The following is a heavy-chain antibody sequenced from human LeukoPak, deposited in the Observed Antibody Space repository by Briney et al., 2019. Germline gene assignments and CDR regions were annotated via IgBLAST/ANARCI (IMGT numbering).Heavy chain of an antibody. V-gene: IGHV3-48*02. CDR2: ISASSSTI. D-gene: IGHD6-19*01. J-gene: IGHJ4*02. Sequence: PGGSLRLSCAASGFSFGTYGMNWVRQAPGKALEWVSYISASSSTIYYADSVKGRFTISRDNAKNSLYLQVNGLRDEDTAVYYCARDAGSGYFDYWGQGTLVTVSS. CDR1: GFSFGTYG. CDR3: ARDAGSGYFDY.